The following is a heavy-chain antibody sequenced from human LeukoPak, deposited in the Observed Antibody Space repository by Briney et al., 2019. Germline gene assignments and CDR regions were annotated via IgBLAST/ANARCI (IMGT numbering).Heavy chain of an antibody. V-gene: IGHV1-18*01. CDR3: ARVYCSGGSCYSGLNWFDP. CDR2: ISAYNGNT. J-gene: IGHJ5*02. Sequence: ASVKVSCKASGYTFTSYAMNWVRQAPGQGLEWMGWISAYNGNTNYAQKLQGRVTMTTDTSTSTAYMELRSLRSDDTAVYYCARVYCSGGSCYSGLNWFDPWGQGTLVTVSS. CDR1: GYTFTSYA. D-gene: IGHD2-15*01.